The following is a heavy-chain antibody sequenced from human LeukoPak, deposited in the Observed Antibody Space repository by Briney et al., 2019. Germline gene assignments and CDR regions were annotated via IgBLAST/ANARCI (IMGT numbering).Heavy chain of an antibody. CDR2: ISSSGSTI. D-gene: IGHD5-18*01. Sequence: GGSLRLSCAASGVAVSSNSFSWVRQAPGKGLEWVSYISSSGSTIYYADSVKGRFTISRDNAKNSLYLQMNSLRAEDTAVYYCASVDTAMVDAFDIWGQGTMVTVSS. CDR1: GVAVSSNS. CDR3: ASVDTAMVDAFDI. J-gene: IGHJ3*02. V-gene: IGHV3-11*04.